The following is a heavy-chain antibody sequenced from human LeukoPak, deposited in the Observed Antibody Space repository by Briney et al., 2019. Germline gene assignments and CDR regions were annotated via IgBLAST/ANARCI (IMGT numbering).Heavy chain of an antibody. J-gene: IGHJ4*02. CDR2: VNLQGST. V-gene: IGHV4-4*02. CDR3: AREGGPYRPLDY. Sequence: PSETLSLTCGVSGGSITSTNYWTWVRQPPGKGLEWSGEVNLQGSTNYNPSLMGRVAISVDMSENHISLQLTSVTAADTAVYYYAREGGPYRPLDYSGQGTLVTVSS. CDR1: GGSITSTNY.